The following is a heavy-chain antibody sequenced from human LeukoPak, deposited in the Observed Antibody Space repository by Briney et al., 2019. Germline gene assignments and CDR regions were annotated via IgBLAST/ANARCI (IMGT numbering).Heavy chain of an antibody. D-gene: IGHD6-13*01. CDR2: IYHSGST. V-gene: IGHV4-4*02. CDR1: GGSISSSNW. CDR3: ASGGSSSWTTRFDY. Sequence: SETLSLTCAVSGGSISSSNWWSWVRQPPGQGLEWIGEIYHSGSTNYNPSLKSRVTISVDKSKNQFSLKLSSVTAADTAVYYCASGGSSSWTTRFDYWGQGTLVTVSS. J-gene: IGHJ4*02.